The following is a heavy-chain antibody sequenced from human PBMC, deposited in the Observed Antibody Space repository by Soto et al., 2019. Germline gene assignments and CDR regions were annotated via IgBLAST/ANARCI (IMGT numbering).Heavy chain of an antibody. CDR3: AKDVYSTRWYLPFDP. Sequence: QVQLVESGGGVVQPGRSLRLSCAASGFSFRTYGMHWVRQAPGKGLEWVAVISNNGNDRYYADSVEGRFTISRDNSRNSLYIQMSSLTAEDTAVYYCAKDVYSTRWYLPFDPWGQGTLVIVSS. CDR2: ISNNGNDR. CDR1: GFSFRTYG. J-gene: IGHJ5*02. V-gene: IGHV3-30*18. D-gene: IGHD6-19*01.